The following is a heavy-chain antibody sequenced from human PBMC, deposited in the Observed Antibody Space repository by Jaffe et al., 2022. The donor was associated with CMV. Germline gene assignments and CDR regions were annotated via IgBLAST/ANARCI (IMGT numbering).Heavy chain of an antibody. V-gene: IGHV4-59*01. Sequence: QVRLQESGPGLVKPSETLLLTCTVSGASITDYYWSWIRQPPGKGLEWIGYVFHSGVTNYNPSLKSRVAISVDTSRNQFSLRLGSVTAADTAVYYCATSLSGYDPTDDWGQGILVTVSS. CDR3: ATSLSGYDPTDD. CDR2: VFHSGVT. J-gene: IGHJ4*02. D-gene: IGHD5-12*01. CDR1: GASITDYY.